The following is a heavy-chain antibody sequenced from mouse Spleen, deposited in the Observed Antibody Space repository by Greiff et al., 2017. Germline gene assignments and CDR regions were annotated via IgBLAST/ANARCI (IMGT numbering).Heavy chain of an antibody. J-gene: IGHJ3*01. CDR2: IWSDGST. V-gene: IGHV2-6-1*01. D-gene: IGHD2-1*01. Sequence: VKLMETGPGLVAPSQSLSITCTVSGFSLTSYGVHWVRQPPGKGLEWLVVIWSDGSTNYNSALNSRLSISKDNSKSQVFLKMNSLQTDDTAMYYCARHGNFSFAYWGQGTLVTVSA. CDR1: GFSLTSYG. CDR3: ARHGNFSFAY.